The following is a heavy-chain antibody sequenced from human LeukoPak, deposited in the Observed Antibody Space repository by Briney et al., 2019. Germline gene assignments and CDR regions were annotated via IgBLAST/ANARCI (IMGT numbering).Heavy chain of an antibody. J-gene: IGHJ4*02. CDR1: GFMFSSNR. Sequence: GGSLRLSCAASGFMFSSNRMSRVRLAPGKGLEWVANIKEDGTETYYVDSVKGRFTISRDNAKNSLYLQMNSLRVEDTAVYYCAKEGRSLQTYWGQGTLVTVSS. D-gene: IGHD5-24*01. CDR2: IKEDGTET. CDR3: AKEGRSLQTY. V-gene: IGHV3-7*03.